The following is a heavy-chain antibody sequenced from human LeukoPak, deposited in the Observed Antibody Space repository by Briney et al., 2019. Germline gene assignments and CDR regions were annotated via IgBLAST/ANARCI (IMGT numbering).Heavy chain of an antibody. Sequence: GGSLRLSCAASGFTFSSYGMHWVRQAPGKGLEWVAVIWYDGSNKYYADSVKGRFTISRDNSKNTLYLQMNSLRAEDTAVYYCARDLGRVLFDYWGQGTLVTVSS. D-gene: IGHD3-16*01. V-gene: IGHV3-33*01. CDR2: IWYDGSNK. J-gene: IGHJ4*02. CDR3: ARDLGRVLFDY. CDR1: GFTFSSYG.